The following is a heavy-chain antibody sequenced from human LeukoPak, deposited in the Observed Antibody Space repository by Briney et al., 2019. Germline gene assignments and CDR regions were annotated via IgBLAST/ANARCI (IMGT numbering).Heavy chain of an antibody. CDR1: GFTFSSYA. J-gene: IGHJ4*02. Sequence: GRSLRLSCAASGFTFSSYAMHWVRQAPGKGLEWVAVISYDGSNKYYADSVKGRFTISRDNSKNTLYLQMNSLRAEDTAVYYCARRDDYGDELDYWGQRPLVTVSS. CDR2: ISYDGSNK. D-gene: IGHD4-17*01. CDR3: ARRDDYGDELDY. V-gene: IGHV3-30*04.